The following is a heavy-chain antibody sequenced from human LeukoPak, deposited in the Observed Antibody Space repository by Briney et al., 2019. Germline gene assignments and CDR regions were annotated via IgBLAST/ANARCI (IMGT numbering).Heavy chain of an antibody. D-gene: IGHD5-18*01. CDR2: IRYDGNNE. J-gene: IGHJ4*02. V-gene: IGHV3-30*02. CDR1: GFTLSIFG. CDR3: AKDSSYSPDY. Sequence: GGSLRLSCAASGFTLSIFGMHWVRQAPGKGLEWVAFIRYDGNNEYYVDSVKGRFTISRDTSKNTLYLQMNSLITEDTAVYYCAKDSSYSPDYWGQGTLVTVSS.